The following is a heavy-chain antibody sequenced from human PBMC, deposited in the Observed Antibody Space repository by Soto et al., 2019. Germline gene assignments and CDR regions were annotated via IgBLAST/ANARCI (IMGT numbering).Heavy chain of an antibody. CDR2: IGGDGGSP. V-gene: IGHV3-23*01. CDR3: AKDYINHNGIYYSLDI. D-gene: IGHD3-22*01. J-gene: IGHJ3*02. CDR1: GFTFSEYA. Sequence: EAQLLESGGGLVQPGGSLRLSCAASGFTFSEYAMSWVRQAPGKGLEWVSVIGGDGGSPNYADSVKGRFTVSRDNSKSTLYLQMDSPRAENTALYYCAKDYINHNGIYYSLDIWGQGTMVTVSS.